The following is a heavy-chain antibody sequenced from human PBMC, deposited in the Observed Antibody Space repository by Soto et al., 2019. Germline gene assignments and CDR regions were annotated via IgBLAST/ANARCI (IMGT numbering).Heavy chain of an antibody. V-gene: IGHV4-31*03. CDR3: ARWWSGSRQGFDP. Sequence: QVQLRESGPGLVKPSQTLSLTCTVSGGSISSGDYYWSWIRQHPGKGLEWIGYIYDSGSTYYNPSLKRRVTIAVDTSKNQFALQLSSVTAADTAGYYCARWWSGSRQGFDPWGQGTLVTVSS. CDR2: IYDSGST. D-gene: IGHD3-3*01. J-gene: IGHJ5*02. CDR1: GGSISSGDYY.